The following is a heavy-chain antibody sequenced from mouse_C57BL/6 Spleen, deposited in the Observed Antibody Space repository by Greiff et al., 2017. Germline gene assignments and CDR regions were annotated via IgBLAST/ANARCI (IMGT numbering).Heavy chain of an antibody. J-gene: IGHJ4*01. D-gene: IGHD2-1*01. V-gene: IGHV1-61*01. CDR3: AREGGFYYGNYKAMDY. Sequence: QVQLQQPGAELVRPGSSVKLSCKASGYTFTSYWMDWVKQRPGQGLEWIGNIYPSDSDTHYNQKFKDKATLTVDKSSSTAYMQLSSLTSEDSAVYYCAREGGFYYGNYKAMDYWGQGTSVTVSS. CDR2: IYPSDSDT. CDR1: GYTFTSYW.